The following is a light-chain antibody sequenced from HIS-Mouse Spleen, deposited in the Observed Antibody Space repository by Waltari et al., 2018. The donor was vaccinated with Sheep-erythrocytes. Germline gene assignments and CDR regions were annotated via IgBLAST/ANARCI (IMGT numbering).Light chain of an antibody. CDR2: DAS. CDR1: QGISSY. CDR3: QQLNSYPHT. V-gene: IGKV1-9*01. J-gene: IGKJ2*01. Sequence: DIQLTQSPSFLSASVGDRVTITCRASQGISSYLAWYQQKPGKAPKLLIYDASTLHSGVPSRFSGSGSGTEFTLTISSLQPEDFATYYCQQLNSYPHTFGQGTKLEIK.